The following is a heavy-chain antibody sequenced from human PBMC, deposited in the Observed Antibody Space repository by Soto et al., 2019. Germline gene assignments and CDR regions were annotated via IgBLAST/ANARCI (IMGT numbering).Heavy chain of an antibody. V-gene: IGHV1-8*01. J-gene: IGHJ5*02. CDR3: ARAGVRDNWNYGLNWFDP. CDR2: MNPNSGNT. Sequence: ASVKVSCKASGYTFTSYDINWVRQATGQGLEWMGWMNPNSGNTGYAQKFQGRVTMTRNTSISTAYMELSSLRSEDTAVYYCARAGVRDNWNYGLNWFDPWGQGTLVTVSS. CDR1: GYTFTSYD. D-gene: IGHD1-7*01.